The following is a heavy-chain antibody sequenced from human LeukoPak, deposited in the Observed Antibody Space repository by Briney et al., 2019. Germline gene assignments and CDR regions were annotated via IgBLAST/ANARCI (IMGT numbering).Heavy chain of an antibody. V-gene: IGHV1-18*01. Sequence: ASVKVSCKASGYTLTSYGISWVRQAPGQGLEWMGWISAYNGNTNYAQKFHGRVTITADESTSAAYMELSSLRSEDTAVYYCARSYYDSSGYYFQLLTYYFDYWGQGTLVTVSS. CDR3: ARSYYDSSGYYFQLLTYYFDY. CDR1: GYTLTSYG. J-gene: IGHJ4*02. D-gene: IGHD3-22*01. CDR2: ISAYNGNT.